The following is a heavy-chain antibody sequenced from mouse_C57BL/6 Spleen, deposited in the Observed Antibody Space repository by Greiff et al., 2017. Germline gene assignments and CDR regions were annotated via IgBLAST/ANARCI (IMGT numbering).Heavy chain of an antibody. V-gene: IGHV1-19*01. Sequence: EVQLQQSGPVLVKPGASVKMSCKASGYTFTDYYMNWVKQSHGKSLEWIGVINPYNGGTSYNQKFKGKATLTVDKSSSTAYMDLNSLTSEDAAVYYCARSVSYFDYWGQGTTLAVSS. J-gene: IGHJ2*01. CDR3: ARSVSYFDY. CDR2: INPYNGGT. D-gene: IGHD6-2*01. CDR1: GYTFTDYY.